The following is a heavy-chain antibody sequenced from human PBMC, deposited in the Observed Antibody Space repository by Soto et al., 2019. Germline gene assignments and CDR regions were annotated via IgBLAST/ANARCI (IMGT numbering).Heavy chain of an antibody. Sequence: QVQLVESGGGVVQPGRSLRLSCAASGFTFSGYAMHWVRQAPGKGLEWVAVISYDGSNKYYADSVKGRFTISRDNSKNTLYVQMNSLRAEDTAVYYCARDRGSKSYYYYGMDVWGQGTTVTVSS. CDR2: ISYDGSNK. V-gene: IGHV3-30-3*01. CDR1: GFTFSGYA. D-gene: IGHD2-2*01. CDR3: ARDRGSKSYYYYGMDV. J-gene: IGHJ6*02.